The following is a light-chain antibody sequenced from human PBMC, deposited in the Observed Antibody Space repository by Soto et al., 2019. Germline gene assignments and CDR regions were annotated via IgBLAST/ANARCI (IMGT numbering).Light chain of an antibody. Sequence: EIVLTQSPGSLSLPPGEGATLSCRASQSVSSSFFAWYQQKPGQAPSLLIYGASRRATGVPDRFSGSGSGTDFTLSISRLEPEDFAAYYCQQYDSSVTFGQGTKVEIK. J-gene: IGKJ1*01. CDR1: QSVSSSF. CDR3: QQYDSSVT. CDR2: GAS. V-gene: IGKV3-20*01.